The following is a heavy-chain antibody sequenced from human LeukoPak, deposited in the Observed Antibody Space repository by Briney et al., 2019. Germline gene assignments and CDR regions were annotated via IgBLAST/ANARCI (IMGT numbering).Heavy chain of an antibody. V-gene: IGHV3-48*01. CDR2: ISSSSSTK. CDR3: ARDANTGNYWFDY. CDR1: GFTFSSYS. Sequence: GGCLRLSCAASGFTFSSYSMNWVRQAPGKGLEWVSYISSSSSTKYYADSVKGRLTISRDNAKNSLYLQMNSLRAEDTAVYYCARDANTGNYWFDYWGQGTLVTVSS. D-gene: IGHD1-26*01. J-gene: IGHJ4*02.